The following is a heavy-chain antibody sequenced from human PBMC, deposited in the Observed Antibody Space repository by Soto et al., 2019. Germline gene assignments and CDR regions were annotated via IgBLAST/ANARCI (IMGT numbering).Heavy chain of an antibody. D-gene: IGHD3-3*01. CDR1: GFTVSSNY. CDR2: IYSGGST. V-gene: IGHV3-66*01. CDR3: ARGYYDVWSGYDRSSYYYYYIDV. J-gene: IGHJ6*03. Sequence: EVQLVESGGGLVQPGGSLRLSCAASGFTVSSNYMSWVRQAPGKGLEWVSVIYSGGSTYYADAVKGRFTISRDNSTNTLYLQMNILRAEDTAVYYCARGYYDVWSGYDRSSYYYYYIDVWGKGTTVTVSS.